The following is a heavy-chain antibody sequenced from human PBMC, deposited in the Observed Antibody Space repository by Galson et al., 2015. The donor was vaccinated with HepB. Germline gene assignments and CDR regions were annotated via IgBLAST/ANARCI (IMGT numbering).Heavy chain of an antibody. CDR2: ISYDGSNK. J-gene: IGHJ3*02. V-gene: IGHV3-30*04. CDR1: GFTFSSYA. Sequence: CAASGFTFSSYAMHWVRQAPGKGLEWVAVISYDGSNKYYADSVKGRFTISRDNSKNTLYLQMNSLRAEDTAVYYCATREATVTRGDAFDIWGQGTMVTVSS. CDR3: ATREATVTRGDAFDI. D-gene: IGHD4-17*01.